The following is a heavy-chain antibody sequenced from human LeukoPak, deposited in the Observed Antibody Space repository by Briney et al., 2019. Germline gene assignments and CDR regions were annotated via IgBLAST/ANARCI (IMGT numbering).Heavy chain of an antibody. CDR3: ATAPTEDGDGSSPGY. Sequence: PGGSLRLSCAASRFTFRVHFMSWLRQPPGKGLEYVSYICSSGSDTYYSDSVKGRFTVSRDNAKNSLFLQMNSLRAEDTAVYYCATAPTEDGDGSSPGYWGQGTLVTVSS. D-gene: IGHD4-17*01. V-gene: IGHV3-11*06. CDR1: RFTFRVHF. J-gene: IGHJ4*02. CDR2: ICSSGSDT.